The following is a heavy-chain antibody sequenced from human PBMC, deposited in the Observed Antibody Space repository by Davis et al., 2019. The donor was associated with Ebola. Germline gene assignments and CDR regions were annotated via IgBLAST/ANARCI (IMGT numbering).Heavy chain of an antibody. Sequence: ASVKVSCKASGYPFTDYDVFWVRQAPGQGLEWMGGMSANSGYTVYTQKFQGRVSMTRDTSISTAYMELSSLGSEDTAVYYCARGRYSLDYWGQGALVTVSS. V-gene: IGHV1-8*01. D-gene: IGHD1-14*01. CDR2: MSANSGYT. CDR3: ARGRYSLDY. J-gene: IGHJ4*02. CDR1: GYPFTDYD.